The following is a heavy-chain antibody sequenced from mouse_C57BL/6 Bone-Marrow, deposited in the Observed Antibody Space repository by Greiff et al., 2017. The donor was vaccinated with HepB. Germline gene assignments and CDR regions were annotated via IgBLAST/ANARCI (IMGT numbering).Heavy chain of an antibody. D-gene: IGHD2-3*01. V-gene: IGHV1-22*01. Sequence: VQLQQSGPKLVKPGASVKMSCKASGYTFTDYNMHWVKQSHGKSLEWIGYINPNNGGTSYNQKFKGKATLTVNKSSSTAYMELRSLTSEDSAVYYCARRDGYHGGWFAYWGQGTLVTVSA. CDR2: INPNNGGT. CDR3: ARRDGYHGGWFAY. J-gene: IGHJ3*01. CDR1: GYTFTDYN.